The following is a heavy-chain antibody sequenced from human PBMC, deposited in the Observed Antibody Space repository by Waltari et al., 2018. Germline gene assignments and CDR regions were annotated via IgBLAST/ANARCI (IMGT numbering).Heavy chain of an antibody. CDR1: GGSFSGYY. CDR3: ARTVVATMINYYYYYYMDV. CDR2: INHSGST. D-gene: IGHD5-12*01. V-gene: IGHV4-34*01. J-gene: IGHJ6*03. Sequence: QVQLQQWGAGLLKPSETLSLTCAVYGGSFSGYYWSCIRQPPGKGLEWIGEINHSGSTNYNPSLKSRVTISVDTSKNQFSLKLSSVTAADTAVYYCARTVVATMINYYYYYYMDVWGKGTTVTVSS.